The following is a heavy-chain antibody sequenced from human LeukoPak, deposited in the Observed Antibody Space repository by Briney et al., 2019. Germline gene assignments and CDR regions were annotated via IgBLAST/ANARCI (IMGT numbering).Heavy chain of an antibody. V-gene: IGHV4-34*01. D-gene: IGHD3-22*01. CDR3: ASLPYDSSGYFLS. Sequence: PSETLSLTCAVYGGSFSGYCWSWIRQPPGKGLEWIGEINHSGSTNYNPSLKSRVTISVDTSKNQFSLKLSSVTAADTAVYYCASLPYDSSGYFLSWGQGTLVTVSS. CDR1: GGSFSGYC. J-gene: IGHJ5*02. CDR2: INHSGST.